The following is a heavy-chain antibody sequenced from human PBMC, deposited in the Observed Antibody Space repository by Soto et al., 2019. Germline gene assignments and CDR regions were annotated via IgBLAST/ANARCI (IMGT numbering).Heavy chain of an antibody. Sequence: EVRLLESGGNLVQPGGSLRLSCAASGLTFSNYAMSWVRQAPGKGLEWVSAISGGGLSTYYADSVKGRFTISRDNSRNTLFLQMTALRVEDTAVYYCAIAPNCGRDSSADSYWFFDLWGPGTLVTVSS. CDR3: AIAPNCGRDSSADSYWFFDL. J-gene: IGHJ2*01. CDR2: ISGGGLST. CDR1: GLTFSNYA. D-gene: IGHD2-21*02. V-gene: IGHV3-23*01.